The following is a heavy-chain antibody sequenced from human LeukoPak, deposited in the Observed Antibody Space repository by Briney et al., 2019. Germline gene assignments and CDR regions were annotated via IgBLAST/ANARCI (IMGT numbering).Heavy chain of an antibody. CDR3: AREGAMVSAFDI. CDR1: GFTFSSYA. J-gene: IGHJ3*02. CDR2: ISYDGSNK. V-gene: IGHV3-30-3*01. D-gene: IGHD5-18*01. Sequence: HPGGSLRLSCAASGFTFSSYAMHWVRQAPGKGLEWVAVISYDGSNKYYADSVKGRFTISRVNSKNTLYLQMNSLRAEDTAVYYCAREGAMVSAFDIWGQGTMVTVSS.